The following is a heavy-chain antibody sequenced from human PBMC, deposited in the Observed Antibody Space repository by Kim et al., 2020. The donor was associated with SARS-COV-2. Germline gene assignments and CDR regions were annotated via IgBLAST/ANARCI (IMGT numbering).Heavy chain of an antibody. V-gene: IGHV3-53*01. D-gene: IGHD6-13*01. Sequence: GGSLRLSCAASGFTVSSNYMSWVRQAPGKGLEWVSVIYSGGSTYYADSVKGRFTISRDNSKNTLYLQMNSLRAEDTAVYYCAREKRVAAGWFDPWGQGTLVTVSS. CDR3: AREKRVAAGWFDP. CDR2: IYSGGST. J-gene: IGHJ5*02. CDR1: GFTVSSNY.